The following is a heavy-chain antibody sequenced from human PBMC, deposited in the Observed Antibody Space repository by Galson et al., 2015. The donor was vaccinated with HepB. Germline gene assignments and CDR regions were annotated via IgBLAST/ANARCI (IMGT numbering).Heavy chain of an antibody. CDR2: IYSGGST. CDR3: ARSSGGYFDY. CDR1: GLTVSSNY. Sequence: SLRLSRAASGLTVSSNYMSWVRQAPGKGLEWVSVIYSGGSTYYADSVKGRFTISRDNSKNTLYLQMNSLRAEDTAVYYCARSSGGYFDYWGQGTLVTVSS. J-gene: IGHJ4*02. D-gene: IGHD6-25*01. V-gene: IGHV3-66*01.